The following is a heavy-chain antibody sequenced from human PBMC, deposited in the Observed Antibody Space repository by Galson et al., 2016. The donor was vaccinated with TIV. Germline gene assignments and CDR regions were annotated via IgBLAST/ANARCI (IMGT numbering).Heavy chain of an antibody. D-gene: IGHD3-22*01. CDR3: ARGHYYDSSGYSFDF. V-gene: IGHV1-2*02. CDR2: ISPNSGDT. Sequence: SVKVSCKASGYTFSAYYMHWVRQAPGQGLEWMGWISPNSGDTNYPQKFQGRVTMTRDTSITTVYMELSGLTSEDTAVYYCARGHYYDSSGYSFDFWGQGTLVTVSS. CDR1: GYTFSAYY. J-gene: IGHJ4*02.